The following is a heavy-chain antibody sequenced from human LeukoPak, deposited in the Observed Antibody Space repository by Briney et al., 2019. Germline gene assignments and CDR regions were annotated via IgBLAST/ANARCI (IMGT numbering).Heavy chain of an antibody. CDR3: ARDQWFFDY. CDR2: ISYDGSNK. Sequence: GGSLRLSCAASGFTFSSYAMHWVRQAPGKGLEWVAVISYDGSNKYYADSVKGRFTISRDNSKNTLYLQMNSLRAEDTAVYYCARDQWFFDYWGQGTLVTVSS. J-gene: IGHJ4*02. V-gene: IGHV3-30*04. D-gene: IGHD2-8*01. CDR1: GFTFSSYA.